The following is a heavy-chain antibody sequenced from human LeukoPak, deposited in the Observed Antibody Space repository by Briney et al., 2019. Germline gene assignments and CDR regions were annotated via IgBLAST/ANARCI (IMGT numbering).Heavy chain of an antibody. V-gene: IGHV3-74*01. CDR2: VNEDGSRI. J-gene: IGHJ4*02. Sequence: GGSLRLSCSASGFTLSQYWMHWVRQAPGKGLVWVARVNEDGSRIDHADSVRGRFTISRDITKSTLFLQMNSLRAEDSAIYYCVRDFGGEDDYWGQGILVTVSS. CDR3: VRDFGGEDDY. D-gene: IGHD2-15*01. CDR1: GFTLSQYW.